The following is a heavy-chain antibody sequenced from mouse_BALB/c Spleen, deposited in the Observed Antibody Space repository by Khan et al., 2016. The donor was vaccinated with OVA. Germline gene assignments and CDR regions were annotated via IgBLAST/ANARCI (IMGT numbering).Heavy chain of an antibody. V-gene: IGHV9-3-1*01. Sequence: QMQLEESGPELKKPGETVQISCKASGFTFTNYGMNWVKQAPGKGLKWMGWINTYTGAPTFADDFKGRFAFSLETSASTAYLQINSLKNEDTATYFCARVGYNGTMDCWGQGTSVTVSS. D-gene: IGHD2-2*01. CDR3: ARVGYNGTMDC. J-gene: IGHJ4*01. CDR2: INTYTGAP. CDR1: GFTFTNYG.